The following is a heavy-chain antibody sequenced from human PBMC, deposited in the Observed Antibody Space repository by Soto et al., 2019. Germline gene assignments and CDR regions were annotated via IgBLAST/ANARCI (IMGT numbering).Heavy chain of an antibody. CDR3: ARVVPGAEAWFGP. CDR2: ISLYSDGT. Sequence: ASVKVSCKTSAYTFSNYGITWVRQAPGQPLEWLGWISLYSDGTNYAQKFQGRVSMTTDTSTTTAYMELRSLRSDDTAVYYCARVVPGAEAWFGPWGQGTLVTVSP. V-gene: IGHV1-18*01. D-gene: IGHD2-2*01. J-gene: IGHJ5*02. CDR1: AYTFSNYG.